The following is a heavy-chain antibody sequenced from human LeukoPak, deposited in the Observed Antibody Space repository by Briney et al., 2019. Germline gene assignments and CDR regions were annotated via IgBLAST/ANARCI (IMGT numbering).Heavy chain of an antibody. CDR1: GFTFSSYA. CDR2: ISGSGGST. D-gene: IGHD3-22*01. CDR3: AKDRGRYYDSSGYYWGYYFDS. J-gene: IGHJ4*02. Sequence: GGSLRLSCAASGFTFSSYAMSWVRQAPVKGLEWVSAISGSGGSTYYADSVKGRFTISRDNSKNTLYLQMNSLRAEDTAVYYCAKDRGRYYDSSGYYWGYYFDSWGQGILVTVST. V-gene: IGHV3-23*01.